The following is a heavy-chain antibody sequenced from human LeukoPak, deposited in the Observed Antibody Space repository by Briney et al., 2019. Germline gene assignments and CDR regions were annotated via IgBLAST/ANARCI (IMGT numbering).Heavy chain of an antibody. CDR3: ARGRFLDAFDI. CDR1: GGSISSYY. D-gene: IGHD3-3*01. CDR2: IYYSGST. Sequence: SETLSLTCTVSGGSISSYYWSWIQQPPGKGLEWIGYIYYSGSTKYKPSLKSRVTISVDTSKNQFSLKLSSVTAADTAVYYCARGRFLDAFDIWGQGTMVTVSS. V-gene: IGHV4-59*01. J-gene: IGHJ3*02.